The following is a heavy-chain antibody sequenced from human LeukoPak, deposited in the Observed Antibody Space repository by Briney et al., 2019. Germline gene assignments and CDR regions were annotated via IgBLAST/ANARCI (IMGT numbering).Heavy chain of an antibody. CDR1: GGTFSSYA. CDR2: IIPIFGTA. J-gene: IGHJ3*02. CDR3: ARDRDSYAESGYGAFDI. V-gene: IGHV1-69*05. D-gene: IGHD3-22*01. Sequence: SVKVSCKASGGTFSSYAISWVRQAPGQGLEWMGGIIPIFGTANYAQKFQGRVTITTDESTSTAYMELSSLRSEDTAVYYCARDRDSYAESGYGAFDIWGQGTMVTVSS.